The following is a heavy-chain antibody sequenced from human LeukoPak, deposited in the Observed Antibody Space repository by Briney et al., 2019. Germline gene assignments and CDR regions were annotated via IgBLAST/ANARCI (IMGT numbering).Heavy chain of an antibody. CDR2: IIPIFGTA. V-gene: IGHV1-69*13. CDR3: ARRCSSTSCYFSFDI. D-gene: IGHD2-2*01. CDR1: GGTFSSYA. Sequence: SVKVSCKASGGTFSSYAISWVRQAPGQGLEWMGGIIPIFGTANYAQKFQGRVTITADESTSTAYMELSSLRSEDTAVYYCARRCSSTSCYFSFDIWGQGTMVTVSS. J-gene: IGHJ3*02.